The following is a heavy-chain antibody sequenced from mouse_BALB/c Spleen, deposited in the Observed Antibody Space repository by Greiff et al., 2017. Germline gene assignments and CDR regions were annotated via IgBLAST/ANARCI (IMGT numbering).Heavy chain of an antibody. Sequence: QVQLKESGPGLVQPSQSLSITCTVSGFSLTSYGVHWVRQSPGKGLEWLGVIWSGGSTDYNAAFISRLSISKDNSKSQVFFKMNSLQADDTAIYYCARNRMITTAAWFAYWGQGTLVTVSA. V-gene: IGHV2-4-1*01. D-gene: IGHD2-4*01. CDR3: ARNRMITTAAWFAY. CDR1: GFSLTSYG. CDR2: IWSGGST. J-gene: IGHJ3*01.